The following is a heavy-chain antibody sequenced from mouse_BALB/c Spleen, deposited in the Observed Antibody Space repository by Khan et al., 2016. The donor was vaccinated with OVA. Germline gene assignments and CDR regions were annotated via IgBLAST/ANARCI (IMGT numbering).Heavy chain of an antibody. CDR3: ARDAGRY. CDR1: GYTFPEYT. Sequence: EVQLKESGPELVKPGASVKISCKTSGYTFPEYTVHWVKQSLGKSLDWIGVINPKNGNTAYNQKFKGKATLTVDKSSSTAYMEFRSLTSEDSAVYYCARDAGRYWGQGTSVTVAS. J-gene: IGHJ4*01. CDR2: INPKNGNT. V-gene: IGHV1-18*01. D-gene: IGHD3-3*01.